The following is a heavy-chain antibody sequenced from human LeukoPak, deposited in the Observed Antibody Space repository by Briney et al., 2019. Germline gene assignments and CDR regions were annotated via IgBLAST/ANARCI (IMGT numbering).Heavy chain of an antibody. Sequence: GASVKVSCKASGYAFTSYGISWVRQAPGQGLEWMGWISAYNGNTIYAQKFQGRVTMTEDTSTDTAYMELSSLRSEDTAVYYCATATRRPFDYWGQGTLVTVSS. CDR3: ATATRRPFDY. J-gene: IGHJ4*02. V-gene: IGHV1-18*01. CDR1: GYAFTSYG. CDR2: ISAYNGNT. D-gene: IGHD5-12*01.